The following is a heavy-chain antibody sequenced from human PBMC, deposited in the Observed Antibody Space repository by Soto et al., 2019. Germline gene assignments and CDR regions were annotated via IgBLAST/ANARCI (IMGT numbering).Heavy chain of an antibody. CDR3: ARDYYDSSGYLLSFDY. V-gene: IGHV3-21*01. J-gene: IGHJ4*02. CDR1: GFTFSSYS. CDR2: ISSSSSYI. Sequence: PGGSLRLSCAASGFTFSSYSMNWVRQAPGKGLEWVSSISSSSSYIYYADSVKGRFTISRDNAKNSLYLQMNSLRAEDTAVYYCARDYYDSSGYLLSFDYWGQGTLVTV. D-gene: IGHD3-22*01.